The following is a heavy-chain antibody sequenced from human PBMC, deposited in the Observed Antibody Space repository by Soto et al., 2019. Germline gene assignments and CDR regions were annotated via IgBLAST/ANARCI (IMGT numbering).Heavy chain of an antibody. CDR1: GFTFSSYA. CDR3: AREGVRGDYWPIWAGLPAIGEGNVDF. V-gene: IGHV3-30-3*01. D-gene: IGHD4-17*01. CDR2: ISYDGSNK. Sequence: PGGSLRLSCAASGFTFSSYAMHWVRQAPGKGLEWVAVISYDGSNKYYADSVKGRFTNSRDNSKNTLYLQMNSLRAEDTAVYYCAREGVRGDYWPIWAGLPAIGEGNVDFWGQGTLVTVSS. J-gene: IGHJ4*02.